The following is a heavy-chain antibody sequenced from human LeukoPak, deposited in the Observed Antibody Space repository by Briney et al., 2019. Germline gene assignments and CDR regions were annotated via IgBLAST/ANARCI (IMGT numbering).Heavy chain of an antibody. Sequence: PGGSLRLSCAGSGLTFRGYWMDWVRPAPGKGPEWVANLKPDGSEKYYVDSVKGRFTISRDNAKNSLYLQMTSLRAEDTAVYYCARGSGDYSGQGTLVTVSS. CDR3: ARGSGDY. CDR2: LKPDGSEK. V-gene: IGHV3-7*04. J-gene: IGHJ4*02. CDR1: GLTFRGYW.